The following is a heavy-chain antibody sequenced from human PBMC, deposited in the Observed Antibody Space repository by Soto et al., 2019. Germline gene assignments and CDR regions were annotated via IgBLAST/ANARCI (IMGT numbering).Heavy chain of an antibody. Sequence: GASVKVSCKASGYTFTSCGISWVRQAPGQGLEWMGWISAYNGNTNYAQKLQGRVTMTTDTSTSTAYMELRSLRSDDTAVYYCARDLYYDLTRWFDPWGQGTLVTVSS. CDR3: ARDLYYDLTRWFDP. V-gene: IGHV1-18*01. D-gene: IGHD3-3*01. J-gene: IGHJ5*02. CDR2: ISAYNGNT. CDR1: GYTFTSCG.